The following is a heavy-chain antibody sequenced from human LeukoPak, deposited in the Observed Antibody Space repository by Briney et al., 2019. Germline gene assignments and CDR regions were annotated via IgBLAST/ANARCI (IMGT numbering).Heavy chain of an antibody. CDR1: GGSVSSGSYY. D-gene: IGHD3-3*01. Sequence: PSETLSLTCTVSGGSVSSGSYYWSWNRQPPGKGLEWIGYIYYSGSTNYNPSLKSRVTISVDTSKNQFSLKLSSVTAADTAVYYCASREIPSYDFWSGGNYYYGMDVWGQGTTVTVSS. V-gene: IGHV4-61*01. CDR2: IYYSGST. J-gene: IGHJ6*02. CDR3: ASREIPSYDFWSGGNYYYGMDV.